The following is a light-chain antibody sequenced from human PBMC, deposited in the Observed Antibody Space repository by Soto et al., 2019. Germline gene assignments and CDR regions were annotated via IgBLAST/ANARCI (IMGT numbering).Light chain of an antibody. CDR2: AAS. V-gene: IGKV1-9*01. CDR3: QQLNSYPLT. J-gene: IGKJ4*01. Sequence: DIQLTQSPSFLSASVGDRVTITCRASQGISSYLAWFQQKPGKAPKVLIYAASILQGGVPSRFSGSGSGTEFTLTISSLQPEDFATYYCQQLNSYPLTFGGGTTVEIK. CDR1: QGISSY.